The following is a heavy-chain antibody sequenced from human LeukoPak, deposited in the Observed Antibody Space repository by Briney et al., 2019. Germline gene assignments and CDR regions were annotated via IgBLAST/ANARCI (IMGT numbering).Heavy chain of an antibody. D-gene: IGHD5-18*01. Sequence: SETLSLTCTVSGGSISSYYWSWIRQPPGKGLEWIGYIYYSGSTNYNPSLKSRVTISVDTSKNQFSLKLSSVTAADTAVYYCARLGQLWSYYYYYYYMDVWGKGTTVTVSS. J-gene: IGHJ6*03. CDR2: IYYSGST. CDR3: ARLGQLWSYYYYYYYMDV. V-gene: IGHV4-59*12. CDR1: GGSISSYY.